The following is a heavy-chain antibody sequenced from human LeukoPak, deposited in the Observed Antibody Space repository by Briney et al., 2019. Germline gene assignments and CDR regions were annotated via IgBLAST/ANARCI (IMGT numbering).Heavy chain of an antibody. CDR2: ISLDGSRT. J-gene: IGHJ5*02. CDR1: GFTFSQYW. V-gene: IGHV3-74*01. D-gene: IGHD3-10*01. Sequence: GGSLRLSCAASGFTFSQYWMHWVRQVPGKGLVWVSRISLDGSRTNYADSVKGRFTISRDNAKNTLYLQMDSLTVEDTAMYYCARVEVALSQESWGQGTLVTVSS. CDR3: ARVEVALSQES.